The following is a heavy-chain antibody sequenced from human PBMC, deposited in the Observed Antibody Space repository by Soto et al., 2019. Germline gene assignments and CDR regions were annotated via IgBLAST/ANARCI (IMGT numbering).Heavy chain of an antibody. CDR1: GVTFCIHA. V-gene: IGHV3-23*01. CDR2: LSDSGISI. CDR3: AKGSSSWYAGFFDL. Sequence: HPGCSTRLSCTASGVTFCIHAMTGVRKKPGKGLEWVSGLSDSGISIYYADSVKDRLTISRDNSKNTLYLQIHTLRAEDTAVYYCAKGSSSWYAGFFDLWGQGTLVTVSS. D-gene: IGHD6-13*01. J-gene: IGHJ4*02.